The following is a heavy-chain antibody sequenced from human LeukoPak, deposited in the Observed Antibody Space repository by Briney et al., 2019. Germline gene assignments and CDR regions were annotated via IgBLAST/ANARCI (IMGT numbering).Heavy chain of an antibody. V-gene: IGHV3-21*01. CDR1: GFTFSSYG. J-gene: IGHJ3*02. Sequence: GGSLRLSCAASGFTFSSYGMSWVRQAPGKGLEWVSSISISSNYIYYTDSVKGRFTISRDNAKNSLYLQMNSLRAEDTAVYYCARGSRFGVVERDAFDIWGQRTMVTVSS. CDR2: ISISSNYI. D-gene: IGHD3-3*01. CDR3: ARGSRFGVVERDAFDI.